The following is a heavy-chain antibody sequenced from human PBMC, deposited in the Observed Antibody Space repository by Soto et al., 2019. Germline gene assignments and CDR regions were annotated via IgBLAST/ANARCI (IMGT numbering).Heavy chain of an antibody. Sequence: SETLSLTCAVYGGSFSGYYWSWIRQPPGKGLEWIGEINHSGSTNYNPSLKSRVTISVDTSKNQFSLKLSSVTAADTAVYYCARETVVVVAATSWFDPWGQGTLVTVSS. CDR3: ARETVVVVAATSWFDP. D-gene: IGHD2-15*01. CDR2: INHSGST. CDR1: GGSFSGYY. V-gene: IGHV4-34*01. J-gene: IGHJ5*02.